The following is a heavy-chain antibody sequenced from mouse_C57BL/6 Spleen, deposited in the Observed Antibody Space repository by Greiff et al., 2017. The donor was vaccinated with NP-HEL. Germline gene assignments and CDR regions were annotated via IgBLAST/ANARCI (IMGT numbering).Heavy chain of an antibody. CDR3: AQTAQAYYFDY. CDR2: IYPGDGDT. D-gene: IGHD3-2*02. V-gene: IGHV1-80*01. CDR1: GYAFSSYW. Sequence: QVQLQQSGAELVKPGASVKISCKASGYAFSSYWMNWVKQRPGKGLEWIGQIYPGDGDTNYNGKFKGKATLTADKSSSTAYMQLSSLTSEDSAVYFCAQTAQAYYFDYWGQGTTLTVSS. J-gene: IGHJ2*01.